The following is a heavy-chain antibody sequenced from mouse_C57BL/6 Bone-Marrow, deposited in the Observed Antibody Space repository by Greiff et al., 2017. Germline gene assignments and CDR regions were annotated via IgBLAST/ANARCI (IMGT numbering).Heavy chain of an antibody. V-gene: IGHV3-6*01. CDR2: ISYDGSN. CDR3: ARVRVTTGVEDY. CDR1: GYSITSGYY. D-gene: IGHD1-1*01. Sequence: EVKLQESGPGLVKPSQSLSLTCSVTGYSITSGYYWNWIRQFPGNKLEWMGYISYDGSNNYNPSLKNRISITRDTSKNQFFLKLNSVTTEDTATYYCARVRVTTGVEDYWGQGTTRTVSS. J-gene: IGHJ2*01.